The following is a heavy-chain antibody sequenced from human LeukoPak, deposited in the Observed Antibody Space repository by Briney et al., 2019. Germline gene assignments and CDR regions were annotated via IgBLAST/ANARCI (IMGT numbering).Heavy chain of an antibody. CDR1: GFTFSKYG. Sequence: GGSLRLSCAASGFTFSKYGMHWIRQAPGKGLEWVAVIWSDGSHKYYADSMKGRFTISRDNSNNMVYLQMNSLRVEDTAVYYCASAAGAFDMRGQGTLVTVSS. CDR3: ASAAGAFDM. V-gene: IGHV3-33*01. J-gene: IGHJ3*02. D-gene: IGHD6-13*01. CDR2: IWSDGSHK.